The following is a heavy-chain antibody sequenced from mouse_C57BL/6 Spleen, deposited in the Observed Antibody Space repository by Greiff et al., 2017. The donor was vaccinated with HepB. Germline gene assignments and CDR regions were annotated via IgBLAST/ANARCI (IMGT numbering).Heavy chain of an antibody. CDR1: GFTFSDYG. V-gene: IGHV5-17*01. D-gene: IGHD2-1*01. CDR3: ARDIYYGNYGAMDY. Sequence: DVKLVESGGGLVKPGGSLKLSCAASGFTFSDYGMHWVRQAPEKGLEWVAYISSGSSTIYYADTVKGRFTISRDNAKNTLFLQMTSLRSEDTAMYYCARDIYYGNYGAMDYWGQGTSVTVSS. CDR2: ISSGSSTI. J-gene: IGHJ4*01.